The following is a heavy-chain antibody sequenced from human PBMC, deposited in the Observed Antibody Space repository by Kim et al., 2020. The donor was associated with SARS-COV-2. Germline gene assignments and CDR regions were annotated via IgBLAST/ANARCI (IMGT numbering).Heavy chain of an antibody. Sequence: GGSLRLSCAASGFTFSTSWMNWVRQAPGKGLEWVSRMSGDGTTTGYADSVKGRFTISRDNARNTLYLQMNSLRAEDTAVYYCASPGGYFQYWGQGSLVTVSS. CDR3: ASPGGYFQY. D-gene: IGHD3-10*01. V-gene: IGHV3-74*01. CDR1: GFTFSTSW. CDR2: MSGDGTTT. J-gene: IGHJ1*01.